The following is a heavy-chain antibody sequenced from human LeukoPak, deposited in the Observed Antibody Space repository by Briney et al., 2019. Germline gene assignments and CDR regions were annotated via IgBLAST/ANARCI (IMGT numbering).Heavy chain of an antibody. CDR2: IYPGDSDT. CDR1: GYSFTSYW. CDR3: ARRSAMSLYDSSPYYFDY. V-gene: IGHV5-51*01. Sequence: GESLKISCKGSGYSFTSYWIGWVRQMPGKGLEWMGIIYPGDSDTRYSPPFQGQVTISADKSISTAYLQWSSLKASDTAMYYCARRSAMSLYDSSPYYFDYWGQGTLVTVSS. J-gene: IGHJ4*02. D-gene: IGHD3-22*01.